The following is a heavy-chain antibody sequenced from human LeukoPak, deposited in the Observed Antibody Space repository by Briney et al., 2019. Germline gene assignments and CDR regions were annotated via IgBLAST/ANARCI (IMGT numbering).Heavy chain of an antibody. Sequence: ASVKVSCKASGYTFTSYGISWVRQAPGQGLEWMGWISAYNGNTNYAQKLQGRVTMTTDTSTSTAYMELRSLRSDDTAVYYCARDLVDYGDYTSFDYWGQGTLVTISS. CDR2: ISAYNGNT. D-gene: IGHD4-17*01. J-gene: IGHJ4*02. CDR1: GYTFTSYG. CDR3: ARDLVDYGDYTSFDY. V-gene: IGHV1-18*01.